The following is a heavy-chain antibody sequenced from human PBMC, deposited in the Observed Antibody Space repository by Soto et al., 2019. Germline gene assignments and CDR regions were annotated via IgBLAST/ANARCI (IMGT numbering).Heavy chain of an antibody. CDR2: ISAYNGDT. D-gene: IGHD6-19*01. Sequence: QVQLVQSGAEVKKPGASVKVSCKASGYTFTRYGISWVRQAPGQGLEWMGWISAYNGDTNYAQKLQGRVTMTTDTSTSTASMELRSLRSDDTAVYYCAIDLFHGRSADSAYRSGWYDCFDPWGQGTLVTVSS. CDR1: GYTFTRYG. CDR3: AIDLFHGRSADSAYRSGWYDCFDP. V-gene: IGHV1-18*01. J-gene: IGHJ5*02.